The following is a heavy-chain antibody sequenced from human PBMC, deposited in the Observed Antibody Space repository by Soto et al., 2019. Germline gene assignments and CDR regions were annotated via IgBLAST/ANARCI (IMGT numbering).Heavy chain of an antibody. D-gene: IGHD6-19*01. CDR3: ARDRGAVAGTDLRVTVALH. J-gene: IGHJ4*02. V-gene: IGHV3-30-3*01. CDR2: ISYDGSNK. CDR1: GFTFSSYA. Sequence: GGSLRLSCAASGFTFSSYAMHWVRQAPGKGLEWVAVISYDGSNKYYADSVKGRFTISRDNSKNTLYLQMNSLRAEDTAVYYCARDRGAVAGTDLRVTVALHWGQGTLVTVSS.